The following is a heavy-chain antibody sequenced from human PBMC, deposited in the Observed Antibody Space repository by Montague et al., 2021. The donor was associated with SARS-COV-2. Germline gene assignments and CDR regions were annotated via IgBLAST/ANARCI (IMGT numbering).Heavy chain of an antibody. J-gene: IGHJ4*02. Sequence: SETLSLTCTVTGGPISGSSDYWGWIRQSPGKGLEWIASVDYSGNTYYSPSLKSRLTISVDTSKNQFSLKLNSVTAADTALYYCARREYSYGWGDWGQGTL. V-gene: IGHV4-39*01. CDR3: ARREYSYGWGD. CDR2: VDYSGNT. D-gene: IGHD5-18*01. CDR1: GGPISGSSDY.